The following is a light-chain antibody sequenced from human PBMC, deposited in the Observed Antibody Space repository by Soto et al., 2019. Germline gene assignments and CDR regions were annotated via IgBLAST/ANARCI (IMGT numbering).Light chain of an antibody. CDR3: QWRSDWPPRLT. CDR1: ESIGNY. V-gene: IGKV3-11*01. CDR2: DAS. Sequence: EVVLTQSPATLSLSPGERATLSCRASESIGNYLAWYQQKLGQAPKLLIYDASHRAIGIPGRFSGDGSGTDFNLTISSLEHEDFAVYYCQWRSDWPPRLTFGGGTKVEIK. J-gene: IGKJ4*02.